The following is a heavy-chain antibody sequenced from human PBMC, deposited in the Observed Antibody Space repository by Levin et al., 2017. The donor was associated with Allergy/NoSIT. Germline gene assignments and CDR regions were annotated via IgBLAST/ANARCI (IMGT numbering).Heavy chain of an antibody. J-gene: IGHJ4*02. CDR3: ARDTAMVRGVQHHDY. Sequence: ASVKVSCKASGYTFTGYYMHWVRQAPGQGLEWMGWINPNSGGTNYAQKFQGRVSMTRDTSISTAYMELSRLRSDDTAVYYCARDTAMVRGVQHHDYWGQGTLVTVSS. D-gene: IGHD3-10*01. CDR2: INPNSGGT. V-gene: IGHV1-2*02. CDR1: GYTFTGYY.